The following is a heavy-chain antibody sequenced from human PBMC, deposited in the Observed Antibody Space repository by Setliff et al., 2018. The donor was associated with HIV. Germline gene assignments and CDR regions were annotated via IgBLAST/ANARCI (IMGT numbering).Heavy chain of an antibody. Sequence: SETLSLTCRVSGGSIRSDNYYWAWTRQPPGKRLEWIASIHHTGGTYYNPSLKSRVTISVDTSKDQFSLKLRSLTATDTAIYHCARVQMAYAAFDVWGQGTMVTVSS. CDR3: ARVQMAYAAFDV. J-gene: IGHJ3*01. D-gene: IGHD4-17*01. V-gene: IGHV4-39*01. CDR2: IHHTGGT. CDR1: GGSIRSDNYY.